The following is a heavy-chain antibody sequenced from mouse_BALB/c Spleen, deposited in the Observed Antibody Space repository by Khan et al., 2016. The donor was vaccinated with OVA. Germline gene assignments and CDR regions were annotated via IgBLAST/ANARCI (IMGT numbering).Heavy chain of an antibody. V-gene: IGHV3-1*02. CDR1: GYSITSGYS. CDR2: IHYSGRT. CDR3: SRAWISTTATSLYFDY. D-gene: IGHD1-2*01. Sequence: EVQLQESGPDLVKPSQSLSLTCTVTGYSITSGYSWHWIRQFPGNKLEWMGYIHYSGRTNYNPSLKSRISITRDTSTNQFFLQLNTMTTEDSATVYCSRAWISTTATSLYFDYWGRGTTLTVSA. J-gene: IGHJ2*01.